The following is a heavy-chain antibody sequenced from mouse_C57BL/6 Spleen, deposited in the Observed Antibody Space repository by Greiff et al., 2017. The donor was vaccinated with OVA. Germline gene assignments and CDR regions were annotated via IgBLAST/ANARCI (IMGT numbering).Heavy chain of an antibody. J-gene: IGHJ2*01. Sequence: VHLVESGAELAKPGASVKLSCKASGYTFTSYWMHWVKQRPGQGLEWIGYINPSSGYTKYNQKFKDKATLTADKSSSTAYMQLSSLTYEDSAVYYFAGGGITTVVATEYFDYWGQGTTLTVSS. CDR3: AGGGITTVVATEYFDY. CDR2: INPSSGYT. D-gene: IGHD1-1*01. V-gene: IGHV1-7*01. CDR1: GYTFTSYW.